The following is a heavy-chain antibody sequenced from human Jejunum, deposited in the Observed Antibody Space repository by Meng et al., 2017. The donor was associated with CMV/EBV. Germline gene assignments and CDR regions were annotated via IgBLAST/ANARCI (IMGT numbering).Heavy chain of an antibody. Sequence: GFTFDSYSMNWVRQAPGRGLEWVSSISSASSFIYYADSLKGRFTISRDNAKNSLYLQMNGLRNEDTAIYYCARGRVVGAIAPFDYWGQGTLVTVSS. J-gene: IGHJ4*02. CDR3: ARGRVVGAIAPFDY. CDR1: GFTFDSYS. CDR2: ISSASSFI. D-gene: IGHD1-26*01. V-gene: IGHV3-21*04.